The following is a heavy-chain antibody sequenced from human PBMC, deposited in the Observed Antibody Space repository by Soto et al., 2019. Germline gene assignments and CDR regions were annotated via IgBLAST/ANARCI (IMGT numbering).Heavy chain of an antibody. Sequence: QVQLVQSGAEVKKPGASVKVSCKASGYTFTSYAMHWVRQAPGQRLEWMGWINAGNGNTKYSQKFQGRVTITRDTSASTAYXXLSSLRSEDTAVYYCARGGSLYWYFDLWGRGTLVTVSS. CDR2: INAGNGNT. D-gene: IGHD1-26*01. V-gene: IGHV1-3*01. CDR1: GYTFTSYA. CDR3: ARGGSLYWYFDL. J-gene: IGHJ2*01.